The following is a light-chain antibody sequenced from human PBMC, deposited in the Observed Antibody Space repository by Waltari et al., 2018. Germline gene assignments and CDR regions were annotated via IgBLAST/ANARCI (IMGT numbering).Light chain of an antibody. Sequence: QSALTQPASVSGSPGQSITISCTGTSSDIGGYNYVSWYQQPPDKAPKLMIYDISNRPQGFSNRFSGSKSGNTASLTISGLQAEDEAEYYCSSDTIISSYVFGAGTKVTVL. V-gene: IGLV2-14*01. CDR1: SSDIGGYNY. CDR2: DIS. J-gene: IGLJ1*01. CDR3: SSDTIISSYV.